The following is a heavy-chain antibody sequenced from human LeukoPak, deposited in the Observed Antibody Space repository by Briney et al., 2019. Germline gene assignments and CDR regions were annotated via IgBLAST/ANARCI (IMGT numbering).Heavy chain of an antibody. CDR2: IWYDGSNK. J-gene: IGHJ6*02. CDR1: GFTFSSYG. V-gene: IGHV3-33*01. CDR3: ARTDYDFWSGYLRGYYYYGMDV. Sequence: QTGGSLRPSCAASGFTFSSYGMHWVRQAPGKGLEWVAVIWYDGSNKYYADSVKGRFTISRDNSKNTLYLQMNSLRAEDTAVYYCARTDYDFWSGYLRGYYYYGMDVWGQGTTVTVSS. D-gene: IGHD3-3*01.